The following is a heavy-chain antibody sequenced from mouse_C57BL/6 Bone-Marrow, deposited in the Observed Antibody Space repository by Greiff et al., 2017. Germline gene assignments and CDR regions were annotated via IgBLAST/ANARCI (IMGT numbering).Heavy chain of an antibody. J-gene: IGHJ1*03. CDR3: ARYYGSSYWYFDV. V-gene: IGHV1-85*01. CDR2: IYPSDGST. CDR1: GYTFTSYD. Sequence: VQGVESGPELVKPGASVKLSCKASGYTFTSYDINWVKQRPGQGLEWIGWIYPSDGSTKYNEKFKGKATLTVDTSSSTAYRELHSLTSEDSAVYFCARYYGSSYWYFDVWGTATTVTVSS. D-gene: IGHD1-1*01.